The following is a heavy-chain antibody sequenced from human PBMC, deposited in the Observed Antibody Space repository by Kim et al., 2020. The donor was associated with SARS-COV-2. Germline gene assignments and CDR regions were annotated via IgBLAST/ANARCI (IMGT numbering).Heavy chain of an antibody. CDR1: GGSISSSSYY. J-gene: IGHJ5*02. V-gene: IGHV4-39*01. Sequence: SETLSLTCTVSGGSISSSSYYWGWIRQPPGKGLEWIGSIYYSGSTYYNPSLKSRVTISVDTSKNQFSLKLSSVTAADTAVYYCARRVGIGSTSRFDPWGQGTLVTVSS. CDR2: IYYSGST. CDR3: ARRVGIGSTSRFDP. D-gene: IGHD2-2*01.